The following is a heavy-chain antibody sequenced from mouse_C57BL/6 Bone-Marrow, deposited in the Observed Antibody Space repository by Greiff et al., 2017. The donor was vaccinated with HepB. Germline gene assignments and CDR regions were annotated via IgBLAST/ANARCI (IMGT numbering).Heavy chain of an antibody. V-gene: IGHV14-4*01. CDR3: TTFTTVVATRRYFDV. J-gene: IGHJ1*03. CDR1: GFNIKDDY. D-gene: IGHD1-1*01. CDR2: IDPENGDT. Sequence: DVQLQESGAELVRPGASVKLSCTASGFNIKDDYMHWVKQRPEQGLEWIGWIDPENGDTEYASKFQGKATITADASSNTAYLQLSSLTSEDTAVYYCTTFTTVVATRRYFDVWGTGTTVTVSS.